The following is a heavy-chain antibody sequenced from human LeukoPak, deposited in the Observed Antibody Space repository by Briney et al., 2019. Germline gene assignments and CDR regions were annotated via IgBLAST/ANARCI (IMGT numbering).Heavy chain of an antibody. D-gene: IGHD2-15*01. CDR2: ISAYNGNT. CDR3: HQLLLYDDPYYYYMDV. J-gene: IGHJ6*03. Sequence: ASVKVSCKASGYTFTSYGISWVRQAPGQGLEWMGWISAYNGNTNYAQKLQGRVTMTTDTSTSTAYMELRSLRSDDTAVYYCHQLLLYDDPYYYYMDVWGKGTTVTVSS. CDR1: GYTFTSYG. V-gene: IGHV1-18*01.